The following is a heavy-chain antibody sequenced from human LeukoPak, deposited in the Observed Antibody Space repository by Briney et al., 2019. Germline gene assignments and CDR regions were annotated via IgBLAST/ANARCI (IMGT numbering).Heavy chain of an antibody. CDR3: ARWGYYDSSGYNYYYYYMDV. Sequence: EASVKVSCKASGYTFTSYDINCVRQATGQGLEWMGWMNTNSGNTGHAQKFQGRVTMTRNTSISTAYMELSSLRSEDTAVYYCARWGYYDSSGYNYYYYYMDVWGKGTTVTVSS. D-gene: IGHD3-22*01. CDR2: MNTNSGNT. CDR1: GYTFTSYD. V-gene: IGHV1-8*01. J-gene: IGHJ6*03.